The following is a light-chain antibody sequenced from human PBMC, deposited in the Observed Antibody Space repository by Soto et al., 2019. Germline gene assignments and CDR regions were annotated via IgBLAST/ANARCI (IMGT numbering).Light chain of an antibody. V-gene: IGLV2-14*01. CDR2: EVS. J-gene: IGLJ1*01. CDR1: SSYVGGYNY. Sequence: QSALTQPASVSGSPGQSITISCTGTSSYVGGYNYVSWYQQHPGRAPKLLIYEVSNRPSGVSNRFSGSKSGNTASLTISGLQAEYEADYYCSSYITTSTRVFGTGTKVTVL. CDR3: SSYITTSTRV.